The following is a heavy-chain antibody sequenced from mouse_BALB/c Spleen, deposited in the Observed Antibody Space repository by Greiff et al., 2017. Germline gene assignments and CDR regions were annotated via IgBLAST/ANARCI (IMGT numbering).Heavy chain of an antibody. D-gene: IGHD2-1*01. CDR1: GFTFSSFG. J-gene: IGHJ4*01. CDR2: ISSGSSSI. Sequence: DVHLVESGGGLVQPGGSRKLSCAASGFTFSSFGMHWVRQAPEKGLEWVAYISSGSSSIYYADTVKGRFTISRDNPKNTLFLQMTSLRSEDTAMYYCARRDGNYEDAMDYWGQGTSVTVSS. V-gene: IGHV5-17*02. CDR3: ARRDGNYEDAMDY.